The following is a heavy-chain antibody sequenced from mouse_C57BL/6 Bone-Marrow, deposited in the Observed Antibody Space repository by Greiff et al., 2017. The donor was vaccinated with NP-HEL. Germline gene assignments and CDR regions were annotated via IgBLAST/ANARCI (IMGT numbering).Heavy chain of an antibody. Sequence: VHLVESGAELVRPGASVTLSCKASGYTFTDYEMHWVKQTPVHGLEWIGAIDPETGGTAYNQKFKGKAILTADKSSSTAYMELRSLTSEDSAVYYCTRFFYGYYWYFDVWGTGTTVTVSS. D-gene: IGHD2-2*01. V-gene: IGHV1-15*01. CDR2: IDPETGGT. CDR3: TRFFYGYYWYFDV. J-gene: IGHJ1*03. CDR1: GYTFTDYE.